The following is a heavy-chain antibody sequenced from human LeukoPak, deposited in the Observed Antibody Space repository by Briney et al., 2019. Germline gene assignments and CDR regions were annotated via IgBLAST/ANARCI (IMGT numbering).Heavy chain of an antibody. CDR2: IRYDGSNK. J-gene: IGHJ4*02. Sequence: PGGSLRLSCAASGFTFSSYGMHWVRQAPGKGLGRVAFIRYDGSNKYYADSVKGRFTISRDNSKNTLYLQMNSLRAEDTAVYYCAKDRGGVIVTPFDYWGQGTLVTVSS. CDR3: AKDRGGVIVTPFDY. V-gene: IGHV3-30*02. D-gene: IGHD3-16*02. CDR1: GFTFSSYG.